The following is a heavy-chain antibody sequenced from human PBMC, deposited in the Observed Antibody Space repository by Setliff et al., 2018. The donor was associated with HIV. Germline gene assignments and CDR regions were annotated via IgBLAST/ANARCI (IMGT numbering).Heavy chain of an antibody. Sequence: GGSLRLSCAASGFTFSDDYMSWIRQIPGKGLEWVSYISGSSSYWKYADSVKGRFTISRDNAKNSLFLQMNSLRAEDTAVYYCAREIRAGDYPPYNYYFYMDVWGKGTTVTVSS. CDR1: GFTFSDDY. J-gene: IGHJ6*03. CDR3: AREIRAGDYPPYNYYFYMDV. V-gene: IGHV3-11*06. D-gene: IGHD4-17*01. CDR2: ISGSSSYW.